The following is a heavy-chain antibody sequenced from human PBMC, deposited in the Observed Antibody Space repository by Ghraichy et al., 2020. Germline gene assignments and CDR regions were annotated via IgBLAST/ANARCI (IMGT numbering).Heavy chain of an antibody. CDR2: ISSSTRYI. D-gene: IGHD6-19*01. Sequence: GESLRLSCVASGLMFSPNTMNWVRQAPGKGLDWLSSISSSTRYIYYADSVKGRFTISRDNAQNSLYLQMNSLRAEDTAVYYCSRGGGAGTPVLYHMDVWGLGTTVTVSS. J-gene: IGHJ6*02. V-gene: IGHV3-21*01. CDR3: SRGGGAGTPVLYHMDV. CDR1: GLMFSPNT.